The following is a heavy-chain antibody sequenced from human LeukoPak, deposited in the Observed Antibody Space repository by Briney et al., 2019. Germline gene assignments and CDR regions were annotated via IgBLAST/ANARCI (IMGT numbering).Heavy chain of an antibody. CDR2: IYYSGST. Sequence: SETLSLTCTVSGGSISSYYWSWIRQPPGKGLEWIGYIYYSGSTNYNPSLKSRVTISVDTSKNQFSLKLSSATAADTAVYYCARQYRYCSSTSCYRVLDPWGQGTLVTVSS. CDR1: GGSISSYY. V-gene: IGHV4-59*08. J-gene: IGHJ5*02. D-gene: IGHD2-2*02. CDR3: ARQYRYCSSTSCYRVLDP.